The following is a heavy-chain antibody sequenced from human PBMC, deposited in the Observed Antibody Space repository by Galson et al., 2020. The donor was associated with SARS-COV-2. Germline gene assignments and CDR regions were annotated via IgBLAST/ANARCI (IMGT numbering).Heavy chain of an antibody. V-gene: IGHV3-30*02. J-gene: IGHJ4*02. CDR2: IPYDGTKR. CDR1: GFTFSSYG. Sequence: GESLKISCAASGFTFSSYGLHWVRQAPGKGLEWVAFIPYDGTKRYYADSVKGRFTISRDNSENTLYLQMNSLRPEDTAIYYCAKVGVHFEYTYFSDSWGQGTLVTVSS. CDR3: AKVGVHFEYTYFSDS. D-gene: IGHD3-10*01.